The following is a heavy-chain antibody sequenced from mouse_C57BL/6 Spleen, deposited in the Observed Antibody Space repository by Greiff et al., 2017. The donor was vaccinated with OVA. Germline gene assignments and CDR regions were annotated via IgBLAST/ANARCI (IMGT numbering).Heavy chain of an antibody. J-gene: IGHJ2*01. CDR1: GYSITSGYY. Sequence: EVKVEESGPGLVKPSQSLSLTCSVTGYSITSGYYWNWIRQFPGNKLEWMGYISYDGSNNYNPSLKNRISITRDTSKNQFFLKLNSVTTEDTATYYCARDNDYDEGYFDYWGQGTTLTVSS. CDR2: ISYDGSN. D-gene: IGHD2-4*01. V-gene: IGHV3-6*01. CDR3: ARDNDYDEGYFDY.